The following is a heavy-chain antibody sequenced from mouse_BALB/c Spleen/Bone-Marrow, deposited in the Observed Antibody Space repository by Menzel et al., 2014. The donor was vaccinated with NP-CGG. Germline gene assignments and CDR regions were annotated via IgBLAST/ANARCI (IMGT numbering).Heavy chain of an antibody. CDR2: INPSNGGT. D-gene: IGHD2-13*01. V-gene: IGHV1S81*02. Sequence: QVQLKQSGAELVKPGASVKLSCKASGYTFTSYYMYWVRQTPGQGLEWIGEINPSNGGTNFNEKFKSKSTLTVDKSSSTAYMHLSSLTSEDSAVYYCTREGDSPFAYWGQGTLVTVSA. CDR3: TREGDSPFAY. J-gene: IGHJ3*01. CDR1: GYTFTSYY.